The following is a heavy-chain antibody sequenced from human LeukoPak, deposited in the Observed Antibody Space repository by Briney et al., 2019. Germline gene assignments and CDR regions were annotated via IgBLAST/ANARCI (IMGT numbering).Heavy chain of an antibody. CDR1: GGSISSYY. J-gene: IGHJ4*02. D-gene: IGHD6-19*01. CDR3: AREKQWLGIDY. CDR2: IYTSGST. V-gene: IGHV4-4*07. Sequence: SETLSLTCTVSGGSISSYYWSWIRQPAGKGLEWIGRIYTSGSTNYNPSLKGRVTMSVDTSKNQLSLKLSSVTAADTAVYYCAREKQWLGIDYWGQGTLVTVSS.